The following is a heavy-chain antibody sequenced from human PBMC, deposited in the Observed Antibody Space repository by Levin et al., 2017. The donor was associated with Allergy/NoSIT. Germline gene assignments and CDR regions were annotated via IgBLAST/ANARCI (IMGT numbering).Heavy chain of an antibody. CDR3: AKALGLCSSTSCSYYMDV. CDR2: ISGSGGST. D-gene: IGHD2-2*01. Sequence: PGGSLRLSCAASGFTFTSYAMSWVRQAPGKGLEWVSAISGSGGSTYYADSVKGRFTISRNNSEKTLYLQMNSLRAEDTAVYYCAKALGLCSSTSCSYYMDVWGKGTTVTVSS. V-gene: IGHV3-23*01. CDR1: GFTFTSYA. J-gene: IGHJ6*03.